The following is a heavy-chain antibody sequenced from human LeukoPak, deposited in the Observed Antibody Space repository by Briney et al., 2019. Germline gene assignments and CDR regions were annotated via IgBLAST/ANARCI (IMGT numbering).Heavy chain of an antibody. CDR2: IYYSGST. CDR1: GGSISSSSHY. D-gene: IGHD2-2*01. CDR3: ARHDCITTTCYYFYGMDV. J-gene: IGHJ6*02. Sequence: PSETLSLTCTVSGGSISSSSHYWGWIRQPPGKGPEWIGRIYYSGSTYYNPSLKSRVTISVDTSKNQFSLKLSSVTATDTAVYYCARHDCITTTCYYFYGMDVWGQGTTVTVSS. V-gene: IGHV4-39*01.